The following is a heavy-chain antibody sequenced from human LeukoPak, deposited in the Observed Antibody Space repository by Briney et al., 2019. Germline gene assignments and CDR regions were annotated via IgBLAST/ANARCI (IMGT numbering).Heavy chain of an antibody. V-gene: IGHV4-39*07. CDR1: GGSISSSSYY. CDR3: ARLPNCGGDCYFWFDP. J-gene: IGHJ5*02. D-gene: IGHD2-21*02. Sequence: KSSETLSLTCTVSGGSISSSSYYWGWIRQPPGKGLEWIGSIYYSGSTYYNPSLKSRVTISVDTSKNQFSLKLSSVTAADTAVYYCARLPNCGGDCYFWFDPWGQGTLVTVSS. CDR2: IYYSGST.